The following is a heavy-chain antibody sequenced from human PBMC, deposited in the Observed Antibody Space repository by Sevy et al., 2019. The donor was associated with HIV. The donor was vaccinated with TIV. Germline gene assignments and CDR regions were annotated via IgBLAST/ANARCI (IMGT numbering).Heavy chain of an antibody. CDR1: GFTVSSNY. V-gene: IGHV3-53*01. D-gene: IGHD6-13*01. J-gene: IGHJ4*02. Sequence: GGSLRLSCAASGFTVSSNYMSWVRQAPGKGLEWVSVIYSDSNTYYADSVKGRFTISRDNSKNTLYLQMKSLRAEDTAVYYCAKMEGQLVSEYYFDYWGQGILVTVSS. CDR2: IYSDSNT. CDR3: AKMEGQLVSEYYFDY.